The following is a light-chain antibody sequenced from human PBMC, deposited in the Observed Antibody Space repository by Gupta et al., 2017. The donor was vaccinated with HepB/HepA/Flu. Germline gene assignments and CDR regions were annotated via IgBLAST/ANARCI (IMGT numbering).Light chain of an antibody. J-gene: IGKJ2*01. Sequence: EIVLTQSPGTLSLFPGERVTLSCRASESVGSSYLAWYLQKPGQAPRLLIYDASTRATGIPDRFSGSGSGTDFTLTISRGEPEDFAVYYCQQEGSSPYTFGQGTXVEIK. CDR1: ESVGSSY. V-gene: IGKV3-20*01. CDR3: QQEGSSPYT. CDR2: DAS.